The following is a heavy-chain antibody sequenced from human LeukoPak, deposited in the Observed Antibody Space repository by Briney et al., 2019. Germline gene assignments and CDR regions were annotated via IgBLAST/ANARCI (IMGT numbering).Heavy chain of an antibody. D-gene: IGHD6-13*01. V-gene: IGHV4-34*01. CDR1: GGSFSGYY. Sequence: SETLSLTCAVYGGSFSGYYWSWIRQPPGKGLEWIGEINHSGSTNYNPSLKSRVTISVDTSKNQFSLKLSSVTAADTAVYYCARRLRSSSWYLHYYYYMDVWGKGTTVTISS. J-gene: IGHJ6*03. CDR2: INHSGST. CDR3: ARRLRSSSWYLHYYYYMDV.